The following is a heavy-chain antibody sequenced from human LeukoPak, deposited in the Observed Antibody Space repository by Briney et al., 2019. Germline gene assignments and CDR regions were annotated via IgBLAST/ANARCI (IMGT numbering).Heavy chain of an antibody. V-gene: IGHV3-30*02. D-gene: IGHD1-26*01. CDR2: IQYDGSNE. J-gene: IGHJ4*02. CDR1: RFTFSSYG. CDR3: ARASGKELMSDFDY. Sequence: GGSLRLSCAASRFTFSSYGMHWVRQAPGKGLEWVAYIQYDGSNEQYADSVKGRFTISRDNSKNTLYLQMNSLRAEDTAVYYCARASGKELMSDFDYWGQGTLVTVSS.